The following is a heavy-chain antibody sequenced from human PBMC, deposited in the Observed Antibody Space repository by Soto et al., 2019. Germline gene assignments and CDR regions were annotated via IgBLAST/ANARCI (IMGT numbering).Heavy chain of an antibody. Sequence: EVQLSESGGGLVQPGGSLRLSCAAYGFTFSSHAMSWVRQAPGKGLEWGSAVGSRLFSTYYEDSVKGRFTISRDNYKNSVYQQMNTLRADDTAVYDCARHSGHDQAGRNSDCWGQGALVTVSS. J-gene: IGHJ4*02. D-gene: IGHD1-26*01. CDR2: VGSRLFST. V-gene: IGHV3-23*01. CDR1: GFTFSSHA. CDR3: ARHSGHDQAGRNSDC.